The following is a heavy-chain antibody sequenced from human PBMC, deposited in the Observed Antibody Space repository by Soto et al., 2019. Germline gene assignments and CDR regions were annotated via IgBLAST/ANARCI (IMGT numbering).Heavy chain of an antibody. CDR2: IYPGNSDT. CDR1: GFSFTSYC. Sequence: GESLKISCTSSGFSFTSYCIAWVLQLPWKGLEWVGIIYPGNSDTLYGPSFQGQVTISADRSMNTAYLQWSGLRASDTATYYCARRLGYGYKSTWAAMDIWGLGTTVTVSS. J-gene: IGHJ6*02. D-gene: IGHD3-16*01. CDR3: ARRLGYGYKSTWAAMDI. V-gene: IGHV5-51*01.